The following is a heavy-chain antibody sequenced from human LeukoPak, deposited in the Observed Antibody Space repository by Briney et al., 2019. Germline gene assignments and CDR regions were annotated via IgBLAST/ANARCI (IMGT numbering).Heavy chain of an antibody. D-gene: IGHD5-12*01. CDR2: ISSSSDAI. Sequence: GGSLRLSCAASGFTFSTYGMSWVRQAPGKGPEWVSYISSSSDAIYYPDSVRGRFTISRDNAKNSLYLQMNSLRDEDTAVYYCARAMRSGYDYWGQGTLVTVSS. CDR1: GFTFSTYG. CDR3: ARAMRSGYDY. J-gene: IGHJ4*02. V-gene: IGHV3-48*02.